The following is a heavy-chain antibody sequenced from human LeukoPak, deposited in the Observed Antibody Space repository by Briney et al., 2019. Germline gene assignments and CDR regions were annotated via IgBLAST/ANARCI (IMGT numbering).Heavy chain of an antibody. V-gene: IGHV4-39*01. CDR2: IYYSGST. Sequence: SETLSLTCTVSGGSISSSSYYWGWIRQPPGKGLEWIGSIYYSGSTYYNPSLKSRVTISVDTSKNQFSLKLSSVTAADTAVYYCARQRVGATHWFDPWGQETLVTVSS. CDR3: ARQRVGATHWFDP. D-gene: IGHD1-26*01. J-gene: IGHJ5*02. CDR1: GGSISSSSYY.